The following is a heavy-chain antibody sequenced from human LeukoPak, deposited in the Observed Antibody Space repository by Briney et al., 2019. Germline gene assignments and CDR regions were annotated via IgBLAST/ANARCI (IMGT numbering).Heavy chain of an antibody. J-gene: IGHJ4*02. CDR3: AKMGNPATVTADY. CDR2: MYYTGTI. D-gene: IGHD4-17*01. Sequence: PSETLSLTCTVSGDSITSSSYYWGWIRQPPGKGLEWIGTMYYTGTIYYNPSLKSRVTISVDTSKNQFSLSLSSVTAADTAVYFCAKMGNPATVTADYWGQGTLVTVSS. V-gene: IGHV4-39*07. CDR1: GDSITSSSYY.